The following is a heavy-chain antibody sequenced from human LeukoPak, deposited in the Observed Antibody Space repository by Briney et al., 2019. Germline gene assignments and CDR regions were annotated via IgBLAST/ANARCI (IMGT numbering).Heavy chain of an antibody. CDR1: GFTFSSYA. CDR2: ISGSGGST. Sequence: HPGGSLRLSCAASGFTFSSYAMSWVRQAPGKGLEWVSAISGSGGSTYYADSVKGRFTISRDNSKNTLYLQMNSLRAEDTAVYYCAKDIYGRSGYYFDYWGQGTLVTVSS. J-gene: IGHJ4*02. D-gene: IGHD3-3*01. V-gene: IGHV3-23*01. CDR3: AKDIYGRSGYYFDY.